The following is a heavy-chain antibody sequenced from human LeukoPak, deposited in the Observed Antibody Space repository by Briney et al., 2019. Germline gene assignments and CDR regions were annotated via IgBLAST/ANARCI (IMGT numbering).Heavy chain of an antibody. CDR2: ISSSGSTL. J-gene: IGHJ6*04. V-gene: IGHV3-11*04. Sequence: LSLTCTVSGGSISSSSYYWGWIRQAPGKGLEWVSYISSSGSTLYYADSVKGRFTISRDNAKNSLYLQMNSLRAEDTAVYYCAELGITMIGGVWGKGTTVTISS. CDR3: AELGITMIGGV. D-gene: IGHD3-10*02. CDR1: GGSISSSSYY.